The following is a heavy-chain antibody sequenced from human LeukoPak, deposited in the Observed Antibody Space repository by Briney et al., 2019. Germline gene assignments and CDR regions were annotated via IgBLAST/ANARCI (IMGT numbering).Heavy chain of an antibody. CDR2: IRYDGSNK. CDR1: GFTFSSYA. CDR3: AKGKGGYYYYYMDV. J-gene: IGHJ6*03. D-gene: IGHD3-16*01. Sequence: GGSLRLSCAASGFTFSSYAMHWVRQAPGKGLEWVAFIRYDGSNKYYADSVKGRFTISRDNSKNTLYLQMNSLRAEDTAVYYCAKGKGGYYYYYMDVWGKGTTVTISS. V-gene: IGHV3-30*02.